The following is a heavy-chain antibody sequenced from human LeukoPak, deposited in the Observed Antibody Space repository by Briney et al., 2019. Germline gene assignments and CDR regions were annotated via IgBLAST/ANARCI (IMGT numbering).Heavy chain of an antibody. CDR3: ASLYCSSTSCYGIDY. V-gene: IGHV1-2*02. Sequence: GASVKVSCKASGYTFTGYYMHWVRQAPGQGLEWMGWINPNSGGTNYAQKFQGRVTMTRDTSISTAYMELRSLRSDDTAMYYCASLYCSSTSCYGIDYWGHGTLVTVSS. CDR1: GYTFTGYY. J-gene: IGHJ4*01. CDR2: INPNSGGT. D-gene: IGHD2-2*01.